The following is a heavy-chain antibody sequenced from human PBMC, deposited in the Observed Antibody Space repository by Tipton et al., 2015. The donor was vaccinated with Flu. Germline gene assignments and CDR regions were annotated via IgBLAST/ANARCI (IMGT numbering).Heavy chain of an antibody. CDR3: ARDDGDYGSESYHYYYGMDV. J-gene: IGHJ6*02. CDR1: GASINNYY. D-gene: IGHD3-10*01. Sequence: TLSLTCTVSGASINNYYWSWIRQPPGKGLEWIGYIYYSGNTNYNPSLKTRVTISVDTSKNQFSLKLSSVTAADTAVYYCARDDGDYGSESYHYYYGMDVWGQGTTVTVSS. V-gene: IGHV4-59*12. CDR2: IYYSGNT.